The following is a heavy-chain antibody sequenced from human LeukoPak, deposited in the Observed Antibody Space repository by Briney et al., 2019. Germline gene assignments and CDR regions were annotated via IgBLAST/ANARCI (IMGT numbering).Heavy chain of an antibody. V-gene: IGHV4-59*08. CDR3: ARLGLTKNDAFDI. CDR2: IYYSGST. CDR1: GGSISSYY. J-gene: IGHJ3*02. Sequence: SETLSLTCTVSGGSISSYYWSWIRQPPGKGLEWIGYIYYSGSTNYNPSLKSRVTISVDTSKNQFSLKLSSVTAADTAVYYCARLGLTKNDAFDIWGQGTMVTVSS.